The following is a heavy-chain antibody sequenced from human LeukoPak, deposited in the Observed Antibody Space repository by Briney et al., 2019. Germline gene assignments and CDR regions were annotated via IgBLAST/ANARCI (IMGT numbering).Heavy chain of an antibody. V-gene: IGHV4-59*01. J-gene: IGHJ4*02. D-gene: IGHD5-12*01. CDR1: GGSISFYY. CDR2: ISYSGNT. CDR3: ARGGSGYDHFDY. Sequence: PSETLSLTCTVSGGSISFYYWSWIRQPPGEGLEWIGYISYSGNTNYDPSLKSRVTISVDTSKTQFSLKLSSVTAADTAVYYCARGGSGYDHFDYWGQGTLVAVSS.